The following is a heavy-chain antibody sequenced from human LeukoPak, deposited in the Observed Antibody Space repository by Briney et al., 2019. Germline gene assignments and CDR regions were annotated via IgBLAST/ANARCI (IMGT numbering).Heavy chain of an antibody. J-gene: IGHJ4*02. CDR3: ANHCSSTSCSTNY. D-gene: IGHD2-2*01. CDR2: IIPIFGTA. Sequence: SVKVSCKASGGTFSNYAISWVRQAPGQGLEWMGGIIPIFGTANYAQKFQGRVTITADESTSTAYMELSSLRSEDTAVYYCANHCSSTSCSTNYWGQGTLVTVSS. CDR1: GGTFSNYA. V-gene: IGHV1-69*01.